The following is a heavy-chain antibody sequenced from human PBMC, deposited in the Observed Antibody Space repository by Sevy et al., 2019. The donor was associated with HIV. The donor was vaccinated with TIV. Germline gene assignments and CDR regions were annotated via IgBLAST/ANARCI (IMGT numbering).Heavy chain of an antibody. CDR2: ISYDGGDT. J-gene: IGHJ6*02. V-gene: IGHV3-30-3*01. Sequence: GGSLRLSCAASGFAFSNYYAMHWVRQAPGKGLEWVALISYDGGDTYYPDSVKGRFTVSRDNFKNTLFLQMNSLTTEDTAVYYCARPRANYVDHYFFYAMDVWGQGTTVTVSS. CDR1: GFAFSNYYA. D-gene: IGHD4-17*01. CDR3: ARPRANYVDHYFFYAMDV.